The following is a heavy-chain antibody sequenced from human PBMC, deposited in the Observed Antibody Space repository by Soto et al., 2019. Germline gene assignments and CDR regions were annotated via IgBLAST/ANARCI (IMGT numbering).Heavy chain of an antibody. Sequence: PSETLSLTCTVSGGSVSSESHYWSWIRQTPGKGLEWIGYIYYTGSTNYNPSLKGRVTMSVDTSSDQVSLRLRSVTRADTAVYYCARVQYDFRSGSYYYAMEVWGQGTKVTVSS. J-gene: IGHJ6*02. D-gene: IGHD3-3*01. CDR3: ARVQYDFRSGSYYYAMEV. CDR2: IYYTGST. CDR1: GGSVSSESHY. V-gene: IGHV4-61*01.